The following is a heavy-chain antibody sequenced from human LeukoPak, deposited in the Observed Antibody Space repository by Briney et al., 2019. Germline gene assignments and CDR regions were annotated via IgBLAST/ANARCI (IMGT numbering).Heavy chain of an antibody. CDR3: ARHNGFDRGYYYYMDV. CDR2: VYTSGIT. J-gene: IGHJ6*03. V-gene: IGHV4-4*07. CDR1: GGFINHY. D-gene: IGHD3-9*01. Sequence: SETLSLTCTVSGGFINHYWSWIRQPAGKGLEWIGRVYTSGITNYNPSLKSRITMSVDTSKNQFSLKLTSVTAADTAVYYCARHNGFDRGYYYYMDVWGKGTTVTVSS.